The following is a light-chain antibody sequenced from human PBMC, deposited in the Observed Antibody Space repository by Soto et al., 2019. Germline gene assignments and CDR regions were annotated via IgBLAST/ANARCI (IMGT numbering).Light chain of an antibody. J-gene: IGLJ3*02. CDR3: QSYDSSLSGWV. V-gene: IGLV1-40*01. Sequence: QSVLTQPPSVSGAPGQRVTISCTGSSSNIGAGYDVHWYQQLPGTAPKLLIYGNSNRPSGVPDRFSGSKSGTSASLAITGLQAEDEADYSCQSYDSSLSGWVFGGGTMLTVL. CDR2: GNS. CDR1: SSNIGAGYD.